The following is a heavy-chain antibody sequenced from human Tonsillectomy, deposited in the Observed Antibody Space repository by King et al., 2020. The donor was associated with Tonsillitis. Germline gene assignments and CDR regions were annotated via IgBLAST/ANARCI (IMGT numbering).Heavy chain of an antibody. V-gene: IGHV4-59*01. J-gene: IGHJ5*02. CDR1: GGSISSYY. CDR2: IYYSGNT. Sequence: VQLQESGPGLVKPSETLSLTCTVSGGSISSYYWSWIRQPPGKGLEWIGYIYYSGNTNYNPSLKSRVTISVDTSKNQFSLKLSSVTAADTAVYYCAREYCSGGSCYLMHNWFDPWGKGTLVTVSS. CDR3: AREYCSGGSCYLMHNWFDP. D-gene: IGHD2-15*01.